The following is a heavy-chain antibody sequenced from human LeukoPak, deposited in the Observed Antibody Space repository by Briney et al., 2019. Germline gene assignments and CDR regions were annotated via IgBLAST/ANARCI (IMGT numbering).Heavy chain of an antibody. CDR1: GYTLTELS. J-gene: IGHJ4*02. CDR3: ATAPNDYGGNSGYFDY. D-gene: IGHD4-23*01. Sequence: ASVKVSCKVSGYTLTELSIHWVRQAPGKGLEWMGGFDPEDGETIYAQKFQGRVTMTEDTSTDTAYMELSSLRSEDTAVYYCATAPNDYGGNSGYFDYWGQGTLVTVSS. V-gene: IGHV1-24*01. CDR2: FDPEDGET.